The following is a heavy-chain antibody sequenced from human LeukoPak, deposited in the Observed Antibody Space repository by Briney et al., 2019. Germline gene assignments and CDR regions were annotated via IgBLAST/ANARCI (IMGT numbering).Heavy chain of an antibody. D-gene: IGHD5-24*01. CDR3: ARQFRRDGFDY. Sequence: SETLSLTCAVYGGSFSGYYWSWLRQPPGKGPEGIGSIYYSGSTYYNPSLKSRVTISVDTSKNQFSLKLSSVTAADTAVYYCARQFRRDGFDYWGQGTLVTVSS. J-gene: IGHJ4*02. CDR1: GGSFSGYY. CDR2: IYYSGST. V-gene: IGHV4-39*01.